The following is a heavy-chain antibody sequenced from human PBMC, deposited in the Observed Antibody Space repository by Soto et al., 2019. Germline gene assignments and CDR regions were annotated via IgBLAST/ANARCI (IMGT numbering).Heavy chain of an antibody. CDR3: AREVEYTSAFGISSSFDY. J-gene: IGHJ4*02. D-gene: IGHD6-19*01. CDR2: ISKGGSNL. V-gene: IGHV3-30-3*01. CDR1: GFTLSSYA. Sequence: GGSLSLSCTASGFTLSSYAIHWVRQAPGTGLEWVTVISKGGSNLYFADSVKGRFTISRDNSKNTLYLQMNSLRSEDTAVYYCAREVEYTSAFGISSSFDYWGQGTLVTVSS.